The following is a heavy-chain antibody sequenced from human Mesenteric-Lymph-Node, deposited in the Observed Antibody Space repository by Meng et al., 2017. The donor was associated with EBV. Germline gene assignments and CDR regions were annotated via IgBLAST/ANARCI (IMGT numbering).Heavy chain of an antibody. V-gene: IGHV4-4*02. CDR2: IYHSGST. CDR1: GGSISSSNW. Sequence: QVQLKESDQGLGKRSWTLSPTCSVSGGSISSSNWWSWVRQPPGKGLEWIGEIYHSGSTNYNPSLKSRVTISVDKSKNQFSLKLSSVTAADTAVYYCARDLSGSRNRPFDYWGQGTLVTVFS. D-gene: IGHD3-10*01. J-gene: IGHJ4*02. CDR3: ARDLSGSRNRPFDY.